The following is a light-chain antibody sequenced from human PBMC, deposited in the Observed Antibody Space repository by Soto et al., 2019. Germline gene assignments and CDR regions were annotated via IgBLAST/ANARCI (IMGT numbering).Light chain of an antibody. V-gene: IGKV1-5*03. J-gene: IGKJ1*01. Sequence: DIQMTQSPSTLSASVGDRVTITCRASESIDRWLAWHQQKPGKAPKLLIYKASSLQNGVPSRFSGSGSGTEVTLTISSLQSDDFATYYCHQYHTDWTVGQGTKVEIK. CDR2: KAS. CDR3: HQYHTDWT. CDR1: ESIDRW.